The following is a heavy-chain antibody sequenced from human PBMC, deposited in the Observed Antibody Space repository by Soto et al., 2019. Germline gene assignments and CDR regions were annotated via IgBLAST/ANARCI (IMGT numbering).Heavy chain of an antibody. CDR1: GGSIRGYY. Sequence: LSLTCRVSGGSIRGYYWSWIRQPPGKGLEWLGFIYDNGNTKYNPSLKSRATISVDTSKNHFSLMLTSVTAADTAVYYCARRSHIVVAPTWGQGTLVTVSS. CDR3: ARRSHIVVAPT. D-gene: IGHD2-21*01. V-gene: IGHV4-59*08. J-gene: IGHJ4*02. CDR2: IYDNGNT.